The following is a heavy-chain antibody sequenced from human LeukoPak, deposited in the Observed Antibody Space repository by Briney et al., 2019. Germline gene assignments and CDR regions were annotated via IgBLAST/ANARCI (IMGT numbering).Heavy chain of an antibody. Sequence: SETLSLTCTVSGGSISSGGYYWSWIRQHPGKGLEWIGYIYYSGSTYYNPSLKSRVTISVDTSKNQFSLKLSSVTAADTAVYYCARGVYYYDSSGYYTQNHLDYWGQGTLVTVSS. CDR3: ARGVYYYDSSGYYTQNHLDY. CDR1: GGSISSGGYY. V-gene: IGHV4-31*03. J-gene: IGHJ4*02. D-gene: IGHD3-22*01. CDR2: IYYSGST.